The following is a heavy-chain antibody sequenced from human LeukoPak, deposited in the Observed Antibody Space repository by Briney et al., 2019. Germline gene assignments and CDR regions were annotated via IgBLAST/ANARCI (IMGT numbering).Heavy chain of an antibody. V-gene: IGHV4-61*01. CDR3: VRGDDGSRGWLFGH. CDR1: GGSVSSGSYY. D-gene: IGHD6-19*01. J-gene: IGHJ4*02. CDR2: IYHSGST. Sequence: KPSETLSLTCTVSGGSVSSGSYYWSWIRQPPGKGLEWIGYIYHSGSTNYNPSLKSRVTISVDTSHNQLSLKLSSVTAADTAVYYWVRGDDGSRGWLFGHWGQGTLVNGPS.